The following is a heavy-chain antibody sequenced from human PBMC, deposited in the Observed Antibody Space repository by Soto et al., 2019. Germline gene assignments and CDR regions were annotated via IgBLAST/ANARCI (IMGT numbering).Heavy chain of an antibody. V-gene: IGHV3-66*01. CDR1: GFSVTTNY. CDR2: IYTNGGT. D-gene: IGHD3-16*01. Sequence: EMYLVDSGGGLVQPGGSLRLSCAASGFSVTTNYMIWVRQAPGKGLEWVSVIYTNGGTKYADSVKGRFTISRDNSMNTVYLQVNSLRVEDTAVYYCARAEGDMPTPWGQGTLVTVSS. J-gene: IGHJ5*02. CDR3: ARAEGDMPTP.